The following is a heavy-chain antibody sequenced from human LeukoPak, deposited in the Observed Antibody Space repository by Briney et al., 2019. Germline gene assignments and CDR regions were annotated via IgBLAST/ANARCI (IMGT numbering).Heavy chain of an antibody. CDR2: ISSSGSTI. Sequence: PGGSLRLSCAASGFTFSDYYMSWIRQAPGKGLEWVSYISSSGSTIYYADSVKGRFTISRDNAKNSLCLQMNSLRAEDTAVYYCAREKYYDILTGVNWFDPWGQGTLVTVSS. V-gene: IGHV3-11*04. CDR3: AREKYYDILTGVNWFDP. CDR1: GFTFSDYY. D-gene: IGHD3-9*01. J-gene: IGHJ5*02.